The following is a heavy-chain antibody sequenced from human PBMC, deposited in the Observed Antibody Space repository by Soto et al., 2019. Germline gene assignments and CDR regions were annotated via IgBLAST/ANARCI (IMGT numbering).Heavy chain of an antibody. CDR3: ARAVKKGYGDYYYYYGMDV. J-gene: IGHJ6*02. Sequence: GGSLRLSCAASGFTFSSYTMHWVRQAPGEGLKWVAVISYDGNNKFYADSVKGRFTISRDSSSQTLYLQMNSLRPDDTAIYYCARAVKKGYGDYYYYYGMDVWGQGTTVNVSS. V-gene: IGHV3-30*03. CDR2: ISYDGNNK. CDR1: GFTFSSYT. D-gene: IGHD4-17*01.